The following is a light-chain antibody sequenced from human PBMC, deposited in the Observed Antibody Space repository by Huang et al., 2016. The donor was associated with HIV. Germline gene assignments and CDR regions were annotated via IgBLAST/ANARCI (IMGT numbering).Light chain of an antibody. CDR1: QSVNNK. CDR2: DVS. Sequence: EVVMTQSPVTLSGSPGERATLSCRASQSVNNKLAWFQQKPGQAPRLLIHDVSIRATGIPDRFSGSGSGTEFTLTISSLQSEDFAVYYCQQYNNWPPWTFGQGTKVEIK. J-gene: IGKJ1*01. V-gene: IGKV3-15*01. CDR3: QQYNNWPPWT.